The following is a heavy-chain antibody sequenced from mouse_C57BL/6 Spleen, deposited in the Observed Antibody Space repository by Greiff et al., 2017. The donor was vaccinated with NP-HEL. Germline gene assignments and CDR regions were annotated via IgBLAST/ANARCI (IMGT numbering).Heavy chain of an antibody. CDR2: ISGGGGNT. CDR1: GFTFSSYT. Sequence: EVKLMESGGGLVKPGGSLKLSCAASGFTFSSYTMSWVRQTPEKRLEWVATISGGGGNTYYPDSVKGRFTISRDNAKNTLYLQMSSLRSEDTALYYCAVMGYAMDYWGQGTSVTVSS. V-gene: IGHV5-9*01. CDR3: AVMGYAMDY. J-gene: IGHJ4*01.